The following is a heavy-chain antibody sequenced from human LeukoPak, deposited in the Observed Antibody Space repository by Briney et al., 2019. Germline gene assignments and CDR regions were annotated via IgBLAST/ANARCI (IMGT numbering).Heavy chain of an antibody. CDR1: GFTFGIHG. Sequence: GGSLRLSCVGSGFTFGIHGMNWVRQAPGKGLEWVSYISSSSSTIYYADSVKGRFTISRDNAKNSLYLQMNSLRAEDTAVYYCARDRYCSSTSCYILGDDYWGQGTLVTVS. CDR3: ARDRYCSSTSCYILGDDY. J-gene: IGHJ4*02. CDR2: ISSSSSTI. D-gene: IGHD2-2*02. V-gene: IGHV3-48*01.